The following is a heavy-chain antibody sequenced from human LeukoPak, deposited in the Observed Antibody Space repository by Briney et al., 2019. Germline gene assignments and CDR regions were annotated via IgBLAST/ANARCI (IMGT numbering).Heavy chain of an antibody. CDR3: ARDRDEGFDL. Sequence: SETLSLTCSVSGGSLYPYYWSWIRQPPGKGLEWIGYFFYSGSTNYNPSFNSRVIISIDTAKNQISLSLSSVTAADTAVYYCARDRDEGFDLWGRGTLVTVSS. CDR1: GGSLYPYY. J-gene: IGHJ2*01. V-gene: IGHV4-59*12. CDR2: FFYSGST.